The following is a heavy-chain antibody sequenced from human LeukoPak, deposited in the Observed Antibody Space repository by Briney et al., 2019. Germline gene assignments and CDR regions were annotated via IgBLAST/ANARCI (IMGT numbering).Heavy chain of an antibody. D-gene: IGHD3-10*01. CDR3: AKDSGLWFGEVDYYYYMDV. V-gene: IGHV3-7*01. Sequence: PGGSLRLSCEASGFTFNNYWMTWVRQAPGMGLEGVANIKQDGSEKYYVDSVKGRFTISRGIAKNSLYLQMNSLRAEDTAVYYCAKDSGLWFGEVDYYYYMDVWGKGTTVTISS. J-gene: IGHJ6*03. CDR1: GFTFNNYW. CDR2: IKQDGSEK.